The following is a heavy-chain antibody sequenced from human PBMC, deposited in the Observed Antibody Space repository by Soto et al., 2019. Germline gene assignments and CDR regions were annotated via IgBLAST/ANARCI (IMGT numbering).Heavy chain of an antibody. D-gene: IGHD3-22*01. CDR2: IYSSGSA. Sequence: SETLSLTCTVSGGSISSSYWSWIRQPPGKGLEWIGYIYSSGSANYSPSLASRVTISLDTSKSQFSLRLTSVTAADTAVYYCARHVGESSGYFYPYYFDYWGQGTLVTVSS. CDR1: GGSISSSY. CDR3: ARHVGESSGYFYPYYFDY. V-gene: IGHV4-59*08. J-gene: IGHJ4*02.